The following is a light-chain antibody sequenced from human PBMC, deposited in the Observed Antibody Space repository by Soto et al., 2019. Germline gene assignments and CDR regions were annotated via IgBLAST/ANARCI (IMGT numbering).Light chain of an antibody. CDR3: QQYNNWPPGAT. V-gene: IGKV3-15*01. Sequence: DIVMTQSPATLSVSPGERATLSCRASLTVSTNLAWYQQKPGQAPRLLIYYASTRATGLPARFSGSGSVKEFTLTINSVQSEDSAVYYCQQYNNWPPGATFGPGTKV. CDR2: YAS. J-gene: IGKJ3*01. CDR1: LTVSTN.